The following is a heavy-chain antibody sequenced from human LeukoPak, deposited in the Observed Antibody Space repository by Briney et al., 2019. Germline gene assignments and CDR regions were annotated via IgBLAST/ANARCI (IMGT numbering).Heavy chain of an antibody. V-gene: IGHV1-69*06. CDR3: ARRRRGYCSGGSCYAELNY. Sequence: SVKVSCKASGGTFSSYAISWVRQAPGQGLEWMGGIIPVFGTANYAQKFQGRVTITADKSTSTAYMELSSLRSEDTAVYYCARRRRGYCSGGSCYAELNYWGQGTLVTVSS. CDR2: IIPVFGTA. D-gene: IGHD2-15*01. CDR1: GGTFSSYA. J-gene: IGHJ4*02.